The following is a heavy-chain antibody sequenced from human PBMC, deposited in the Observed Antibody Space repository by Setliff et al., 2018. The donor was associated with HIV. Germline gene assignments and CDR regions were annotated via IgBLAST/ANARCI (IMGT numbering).Heavy chain of an antibody. CDR2: IYSSGST. J-gene: IGHJ5*02. D-gene: IGHD6-19*01. V-gene: IGHV4-4*09. CDR1: GGSISSYY. Sequence: PSETLSLTCTVSGGSISSYYWSWIRQPPGKGLEWLGHIYSSGSTNYNPSLKSRVTISVDTSKNQFSLKLYSVTAADTAVYYCASSSGWYGAAQFDPWGQGTLVTVSS. CDR3: ASSSGWYGAAQFDP.